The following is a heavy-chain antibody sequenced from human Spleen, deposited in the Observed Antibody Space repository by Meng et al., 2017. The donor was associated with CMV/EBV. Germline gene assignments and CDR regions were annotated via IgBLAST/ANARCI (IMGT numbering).Heavy chain of an antibody. CDR1: NL. V-gene: IGHV4-4*02. D-gene: IGHD2-2*01. CDR2: IYHSGGT. CDR3: ARVPSLGYCSSTSCPRGTYFDY. J-gene: IGHJ4*02. Sequence: NLWTWVRQVPGKGLEWIGEIYHSGGTNYNPSLKSRVTISVDTSKNQFSLKLSSVTAADTAVYYCARVPSLGYCSSTSCPRGTYFDYWGQGTLVTVSS.